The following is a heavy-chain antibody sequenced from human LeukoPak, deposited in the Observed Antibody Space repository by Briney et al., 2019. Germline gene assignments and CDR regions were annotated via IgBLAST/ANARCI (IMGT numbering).Heavy chain of an antibody. CDR3: ARGDWFDP. Sequence: ASVKVSCKAAGYTFTSYDSNKGRQPPGQGLEWMGWASSNNGNTNYAQKFEGRVAMTTDTSSSTAYMELRSLRADDTAIYYCARGDWFDPWGQGTLVTVSS. J-gene: IGHJ5*02. D-gene: IGHD2-21*01. V-gene: IGHV1-18*01. CDR2: ASSNNGNT. CDR1: GYTFTSYD.